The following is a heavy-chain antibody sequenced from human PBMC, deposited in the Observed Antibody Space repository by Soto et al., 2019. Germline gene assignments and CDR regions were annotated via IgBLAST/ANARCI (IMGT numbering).Heavy chain of an antibody. CDR3: ARIMAVFLVNTTMVVYGMDV. D-gene: IGHD5-18*01. CDR2: ISSDSRYI. CDR1: GFTLSNYA. J-gene: IGHJ6*02. V-gene: IGHV3-48*02. Sequence: GGSLRLSCAASGFTLSNYAVNWVRQAPGKGLEWVSYISSDSRYIYYGDSVKGRFTISRDNARNSVYLQMNSLRDEDTAVYYCARIMAVFLVNTTMVVYGMDVWGQGSSVPVSS.